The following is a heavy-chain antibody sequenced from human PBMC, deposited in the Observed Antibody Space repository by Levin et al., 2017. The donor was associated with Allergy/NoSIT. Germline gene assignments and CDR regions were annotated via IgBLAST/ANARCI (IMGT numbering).Heavy chain of an antibody. CDR2: ISNDGGNK. J-gene: IGHJ3*02. CDR3: ARTYSSGWSYAFGI. V-gene: IGHV3-30-3*01. D-gene: IGHD6-19*01. CDR1: GFTFSSYA. Sequence: QTGGSLRLSCATSGFTFSSYAIHWVRQAPGKGLEWVAVISNDGGNKYYADSGKGRFTISRDNSKNTLYLQMDNLRTEDTAVYYCARTYSSGWSYAFGIWGQGTLVTVSS.